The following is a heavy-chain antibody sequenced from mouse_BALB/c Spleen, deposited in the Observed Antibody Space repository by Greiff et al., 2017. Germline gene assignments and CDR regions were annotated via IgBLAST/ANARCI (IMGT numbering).Heavy chain of an antibody. Sequence: VQLVESGGGLVQPGGSLRLSCATSGFTFTDYYMSWVRQPPGKALEWLGFIRNKANGYTTEYSASVKGRFTISRDNSQSILYLQMNTLRAEDSATYYCARDGGYGGGDYWGQGTSVTVSS. D-gene: IGHD1-2*01. CDR1: GFTFTDYY. CDR2: IRNKANGYTT. J-gene: IGHJ4*01. V-gene: IGHV7-3*02. CDR3: ARDGGYGGGDY.